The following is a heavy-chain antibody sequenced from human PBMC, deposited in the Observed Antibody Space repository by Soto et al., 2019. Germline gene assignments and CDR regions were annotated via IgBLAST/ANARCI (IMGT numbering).Heavy chain of an antibody. V-gene: IGHV1-69*12. CDR1: GGTFSSYA. J-gene: IGHJ4*02. CDR2: IIPIFGTA. CDR3: ARDLGSGWDYFNY. D-gene: IGHD6-19*01. Sequence: QVQLVQSGAEVKKPGSSVKVSCKDSGGTFSSYAISWVRQAPGQGLEWMGGIIPIFGTANYAQKFQGRVTIAADESTSTAYRGPGSLRSEDTAVYYCARDLGSGWDYFNYWGQGTLVTVSS.